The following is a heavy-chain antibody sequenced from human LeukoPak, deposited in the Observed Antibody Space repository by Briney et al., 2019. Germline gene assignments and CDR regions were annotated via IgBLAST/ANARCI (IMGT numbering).Heavy chain of an antibody. Sequence: GASVKVSCTASGGTFSSYAISWVRQAPGQGLEWMGRIIPIFGIANYAQKFQGRVTITADKSTSTAYMELSSLRSEDTAVYYCARGGGYWSSTSCDPNLFDPLGQGTLVTVSS. D-gene: IGHD2-2*01. CDR1: GGTFSSYA. J-gene: IGHJ5*02. CDR3: ARGGGYWSSTSCDPNLFDP. CDR2: IIPIFGIA. V-gene: IGHV1-69*04.